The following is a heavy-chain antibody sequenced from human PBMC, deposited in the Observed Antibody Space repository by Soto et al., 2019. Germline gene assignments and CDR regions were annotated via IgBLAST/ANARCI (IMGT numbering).Heavy chain of an antibody. Sequence: VSVDVSCKASGYPFSSYYMHWMREAPGQGLEWMGIINPSGGSTGYAQKFQGRVAMIRDTSTSTVYMELSSLRSGDTAIYYCARAIAARRGDRFDPWGQGTMVTVSS. J-gene: IGHJ5*02. CDR2: INPSGGST. CDR3: ARAIAARRGDRFDP. D-gene: IGHD6-6*01. V-gene: IGHV1-46*01. CDR1: GYPFSSYY.